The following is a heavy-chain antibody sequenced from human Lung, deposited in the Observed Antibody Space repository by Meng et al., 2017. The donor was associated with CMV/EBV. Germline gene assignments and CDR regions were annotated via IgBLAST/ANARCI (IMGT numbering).Heavy chain of an antibody. CDR3: ARTMGPAPFDY. V-gene: IGHV5-51*01. J-gene: IGHJ4*02. CDR1: GYSFSSYW. D-gene: IGHD3-10*01. CDR2: IYPGDSDT. Sequence: GXSXKISCKGSGYSFSSYWIGWVRQMPGKGLEWMGIIYPGDSDTTYSPSFQGQVTISADKSISTAYLQWSSLKASDTAMYYCARTMGPAPFDYWGQGTLVTVSS.